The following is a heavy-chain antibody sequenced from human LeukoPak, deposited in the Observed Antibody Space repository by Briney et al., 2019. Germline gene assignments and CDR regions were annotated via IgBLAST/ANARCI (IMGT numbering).Heavy chain of an antibody. V-gene: IGHV3-20*04. D-gene: IGHD2/OR15-2a*01. Sequence: PGGSLRLSCAASGFTFDDYGMSWVRQAPGKGLEWVSGINWNGGSTGYADSVEGRFTVSRDNAKNTLYLQMNSLRLEDTAVYYCVRDWAPASMQAAPFDCWGQGTLVTVSS. CDR1: GFTFDDYG. CDR3: VRDWAPASMQAAPFDC. J-gene: IGHJ4*02. CDR2: INWNGGST.